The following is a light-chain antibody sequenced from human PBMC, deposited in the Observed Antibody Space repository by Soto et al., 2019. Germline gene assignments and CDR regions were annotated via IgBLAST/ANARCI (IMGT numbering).Light chain of an antibody. V-gene: IGLV2-23*02. J-gene: IGLJ1*01. CDR2: EVS. CDR1: SSDVGSYNL. CDR3: CSYAGSSTFV. Sequence: QSVVTQPATVSGSPGQSITISSTGTSSDVGSYNLVSWYQQHPGKAPKLMIYEVSKRPSGVSNRFSGSKSGNTASLTISGLQAEDEADYYCCSYAGSSTFVFGTGTKATVL.